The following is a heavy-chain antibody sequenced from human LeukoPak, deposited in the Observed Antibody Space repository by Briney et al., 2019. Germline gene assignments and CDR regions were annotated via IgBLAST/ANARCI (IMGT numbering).Heavy chain of an antibody. CDR1: GGSISSYY. Sequence: SETLSLTCTVSGGSISSYYWSWIRQPPGKGLEWIGYIYYSGSTNYNPSLRSRHTISVDTSKNQFSLKLSSVTAADTAVYYCARHYVFVYGGSSFDYWGQGTLVTVSS. D-gene: IGHD2-8*01. CDR2: IYYSGST. J-gene: IGHJ4*02. V-gene: IGHV4-59*08. CDR3: ARHYVFVYGGSSFDY.